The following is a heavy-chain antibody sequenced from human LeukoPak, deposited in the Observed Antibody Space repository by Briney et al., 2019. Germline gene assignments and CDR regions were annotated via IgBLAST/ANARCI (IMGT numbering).Heavy chain of an antibody. CDR1: GFTLSDYY. CDR2: VSNVGGNTI. J-gene: IGHJ4*02. V-gene: IGHV3-11*01. CDR3: ARDKSNKGHDC. Sequence: PGGSLRLSCAASGFTLSDYYMTWIRQAPGKGLEWVSYVSNVGGNTILYADSVKGRFTVFRDYAKNSLYLQMNSLRAEDTAVYYCARDKSNKGHDCWGQGTLVTVSS.